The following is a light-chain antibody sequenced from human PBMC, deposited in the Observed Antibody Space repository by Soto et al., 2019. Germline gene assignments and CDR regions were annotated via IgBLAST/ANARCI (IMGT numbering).Light chain of an antibody. Sequence: QAVVTQEPSLTVSPGGTVTLTCGSSTGAVTSGHYPYWFQQKPGQAPRTLIYDTSNKHSWTPARFSGSLLGGKAALTPSGAQPEDEAEYYCLLSYSGARPVVFGGGTKLTVL. CDR3: LLSYSGARPVV. CDR1: TGAVTSGHY. V-gene: IGLV7-46*01. J-gene: IGLJ2*01. CDR2: DTS.